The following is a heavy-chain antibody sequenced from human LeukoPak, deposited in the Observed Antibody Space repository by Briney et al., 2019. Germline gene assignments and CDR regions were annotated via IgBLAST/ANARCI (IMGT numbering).Heavy chain of an antibody. Sequence: SETLSLTCAVYGGSFSGYYWSWIRQPPGKGLEWIREINHSGSTNYNPSLKSRVTISVDTSKNQFSLKLSSVTAADTAVYYCARSGKYYYDSSGYYRYWGQGTLVTVSS. CDR3: ARSGKYYYDSSGYYRY. CDR2: INHSGST. CDR1: GGSFSGYY. J-gene: IGHJ4*02. D-gene: IGHD3-22*01. V-gene: IGHV4-34*01.